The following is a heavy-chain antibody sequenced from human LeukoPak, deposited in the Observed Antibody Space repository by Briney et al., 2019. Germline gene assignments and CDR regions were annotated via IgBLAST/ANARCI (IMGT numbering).Heavy chain of an antibody. V-gene: IGHV3-66*01. CDR3: ARVRGWKYFDY. Sequence: HPGGSLRLSCAASEFNVRSNYMSWVRQAPGKGLEWVSVLYSGGSTYYADSVKGRFTISSDSSKNTLYLQMNSLRAEDTAVYYCARVRGWKYFDYWGQGTPVTVSS. D-gene: IGHD1-1*01. CDR2: LYSGGST. J-gene: IGHJ4*02. CDR1: EFNVRSNY.